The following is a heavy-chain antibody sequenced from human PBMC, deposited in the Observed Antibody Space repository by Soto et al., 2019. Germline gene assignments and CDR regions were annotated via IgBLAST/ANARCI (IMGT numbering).Heavy chain of an antibody. Sequence: GESLKISCKASGYSFSTYWIAWVRQLPGKGLEWVGIIFPADAETYYSPSFQGQVTISADKSVSTAYLQWSSLKASDTAVYYCVRQGAGDFCGQRTLVTVSS. CDR1: GYSFSTYW. CDR2: IFPADAET. CDR3: VRQGAGDF. J-gene: IGHJ4*02. V-gene: IGHV5-51*01.